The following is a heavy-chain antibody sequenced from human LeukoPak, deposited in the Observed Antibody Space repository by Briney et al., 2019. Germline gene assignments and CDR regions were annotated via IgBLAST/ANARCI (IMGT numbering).Heavy chain of an antibody. V-gene: IGHV1-24*01. J-gene: IGHJ5*02. CDR3: ATDLNCGGDCFGFDP. D-gene: IGHD2-21*02. CDR1: GYTLTELS. Sequence: ASVKASCKVSGYTLTELSMHWVRQAPGKGLEWMGGFDPEDGETIYAQKFQGRVTMTEDTSTDTAYMELSSLRSEDTAVYYCATDLNCGGDCFGFDPWGQGTLVTVSS. CDR2: FDPEDGET.